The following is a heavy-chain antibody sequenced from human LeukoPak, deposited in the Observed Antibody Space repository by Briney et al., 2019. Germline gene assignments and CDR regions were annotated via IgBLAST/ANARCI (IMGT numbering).Heavy chain of an antibody. CDR3: ARNPGYYYGMDV. CDR1: GGSISSYY. CDR2: IYYSGST. D-gene: IGHD7-27*01. V-gene: IGHV4-59*01. J-gene: IGHJ6*02. Sequence: SETLSLTCTVSGGSISSYYWSWIRQPPGKGLEWIGYIYYSGSTNYNPSLKSRVTISVDTSKNQFSLKLSSVTAADTAVYYCARNPGYYYGMDVWGQGTTATVSS.